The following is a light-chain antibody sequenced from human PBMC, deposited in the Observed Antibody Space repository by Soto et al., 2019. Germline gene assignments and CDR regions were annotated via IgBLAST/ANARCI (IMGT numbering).Light chain of an antibody. J-gene: IGLJ3*02. Sequence: QAVVTQPPSASGTPGQRVTISCSGSSSNIGSDTVHWYQHLPGTAPKLLIYSTYQRPSGVPDRFSGSKSGTSASLAISGLQSEDEADYYCAAWDDSLNGPVFGGGTKLTVL. CDR3: AAWDDSLNGPV. CDR1: SSNIGSDT. V-gene: IGLV1-44*01. CDR2: STY.